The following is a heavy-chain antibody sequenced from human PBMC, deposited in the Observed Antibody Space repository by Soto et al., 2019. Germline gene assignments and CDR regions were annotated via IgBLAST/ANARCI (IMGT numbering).Heavy chain of an antibody. Sequence: EVQLVESGGGLVKPGVSLRLSCAASGCTFISYSMNWVRQAPGKGLEWVSSISSSGTYIYYADSVKGRFTISRDNARNSLFLQLESLRVEDTAVYYCARDWVGASDAFDIWGQGTMVTVSS. CDR1: GCTFISYS. CDR3: ARDWVGASDAFDI. V-gene: IGHV3-21*06. D-gene: IGHD1-26*01. CDR2: ISSSGTYI. J-gene: IGHJ3*02.